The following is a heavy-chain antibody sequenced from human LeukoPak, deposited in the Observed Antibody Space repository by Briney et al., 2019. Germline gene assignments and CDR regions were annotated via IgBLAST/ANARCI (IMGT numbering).Heavy chain of an antibody. CDR2: IKTKTYGTTT. Sequence: TGGSRRLSCVASGFPFDDAWRSWVRQAPGKGREWVGFIKTKTYGTTTDYDATVKGRFTISRDDSRNTVSLQMNNLKVEDKGRYYCTALGSIPNLDYWAQGTQVIVSA. D-gene: IGHD2-15*01. CDR3: TALGSIPNLDY. V-gene: IGHV3-15*05. CDR1: GFPFDDAW. J-gene: IGHJ4*02.